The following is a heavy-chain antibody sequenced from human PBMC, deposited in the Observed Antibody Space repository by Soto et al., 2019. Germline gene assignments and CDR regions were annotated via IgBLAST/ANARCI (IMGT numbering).Heavy chain of an antibody. Sequence: QVQLQQWGAGLLKPSETLSLTCAVYGGSFSGYFWNWIRQPPGKGLEWIGEISHSGSTTYNPSLKSRVTISLDTSKNQFSLKLSSVTAADTAVYYCARGWGRIFDYWGQGTLVTVSS. V-gene: IGHV4-34*01. CDR1: GGSFSGYF. CDR3: ARGWGRIFDY. J-gene: IGHJ4*02. CDR2: ISHSGST. D-gene: IGHD7-27*01.